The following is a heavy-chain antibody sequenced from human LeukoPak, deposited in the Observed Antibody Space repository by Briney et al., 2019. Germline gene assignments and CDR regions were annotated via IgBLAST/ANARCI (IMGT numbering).Heavy chain of an antibody. Sequence: PSETLSLTCTVSGGSTSSYYWNWIRQPPGKGLEWVGQIYYSGSTNYNPSLNSRVAISLDTSKNQFSLKLSSVTAADTAVYYCARAGKFYYYGSGSFSPYFGCWGPGTQVTVSS. CDR3: ARAGKFYYYGSGSFSPYFGC. CDR1: GGSTSSYY. CDR2: IYYSGST. J-gene: IGHJ4*02. V-gene: IGHV4-59*01. D-gene: IGHD3-10*01.